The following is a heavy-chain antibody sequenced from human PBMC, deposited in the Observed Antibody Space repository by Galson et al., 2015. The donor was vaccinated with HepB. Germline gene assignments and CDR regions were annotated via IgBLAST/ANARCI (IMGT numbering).Heavy chain of an antibody. V-gene: IGHV1-69*13. Sequence: SVKVSCKASGGTFSSYAISWVRQAPGQGLEWMGGIIPIFGIANYAQKFQGRVTITADESTSTAYMELSSLRSEDTAVYYCARPGGYYLDGAFDIWGQGTMVTVSS. CDR3: ARPGGYYLDGAFDI. J-gene: IGHJ3*02. CDR2: IIPIFGIA. CDR1: GGTFSSYA. D-gene: IGHD3-22*01.